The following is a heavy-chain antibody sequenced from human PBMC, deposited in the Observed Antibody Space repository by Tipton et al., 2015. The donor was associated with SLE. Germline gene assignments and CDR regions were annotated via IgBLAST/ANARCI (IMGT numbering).Heavy chain of an antibody. V-gene: IGHV3-33*03. CDR1: GFSFSNYG. D-gene: IGHD3-16*02. CDR2: IWYDGSRK. Sequence: SGFSFSNYGMRWVRQAPGKGLEWVAVIWYDGSRKFYADSVKGRFTIARDNSKNTLHLQMNSLRAEDTAVYYCAKDQRQFYHYYGMDVWGPGTTVTVS. J-gene: IGHJ6*02. CDR3: AKDQRQFYHYYGMDV.